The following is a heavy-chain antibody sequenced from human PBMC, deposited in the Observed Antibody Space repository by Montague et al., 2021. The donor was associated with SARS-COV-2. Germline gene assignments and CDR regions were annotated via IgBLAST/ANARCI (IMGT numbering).Heavy chain of an antibody. D-gene: IGHD2-15*01. CDR2: INHSGST. J-gene: IGHJ6*02. Sequence: SETLSLTCSVSGDSISNYYWGWIRQPPGKGLEWIGEINHSGSTNYNPSLKSRVTISVDTSKNQFSLKLSSVTAADTAVYYCARGSGCSGGSCYSEWDPYYYYGMDVWGQGTTVTVSS. V-gene: IGHV4-34*01. CDR3: ARGSGCSGGSCYSEWDPYYYYGMDV. CDR1: GDSISNYY.